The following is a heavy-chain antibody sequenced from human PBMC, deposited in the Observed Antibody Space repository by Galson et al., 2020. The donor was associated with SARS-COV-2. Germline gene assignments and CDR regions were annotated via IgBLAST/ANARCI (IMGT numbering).Heavy chain of an antibody. D-gene: IGHD3-9*01. J-gene: IGHJ4*02. V-gene: IGHV2-70*04. CDR3: ARTYYDILTGYYAYFDY. Sequence: SGPTLVKPTQTLTLTCTFSGFSLTTSGMRVSWIRQPPGKAQEWLARIDWDDDKFYSTSLTTRLTISKDTSKNQVVLTMTNMDPVDTATYYCARTYYDILTGYYAYFDYWGQGTLVTVSS. CDR2: IDWDDDK. CDR1: GFSLTTSGMR.